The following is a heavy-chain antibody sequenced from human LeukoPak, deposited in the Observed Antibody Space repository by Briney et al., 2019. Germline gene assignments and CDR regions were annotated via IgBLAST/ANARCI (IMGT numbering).Heavy chain of an antibody. D-gene: IGHD3-3*01. V-gene: IGHV4-34*01. Sequence: SETLSLTCAVYGGSFSGYYWSWIRQPPGKGLEWIGEINHSGSTNYNPSLKSRVTISVDTSKNQFSLKLSSVTAADTAVYYCARAPVFWSGYAYYYYGMDVWGQGTLVTVSS. CDR3: ARAPVFWSGYAYYYYGMDV. CDR1: GGSFSGYY. CDR2: INHSGST. J-gene: IGHJ6*02.